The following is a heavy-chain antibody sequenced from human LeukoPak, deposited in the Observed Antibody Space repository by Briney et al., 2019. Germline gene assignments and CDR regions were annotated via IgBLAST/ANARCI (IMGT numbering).Heavy chain of an antibody. D-gene: IGHD3-22*01. CDR3: TRHGDYYYDSSGYSDLFDY. J-gene: IGHJ4*02. CDR2: IRSKANSYAT. CDR1: GFTFSGYG. V-gene: IGHV3-73*01. Sequence: GGSLRLSCATSGFTFSGYGMHWVRQASGKGLEWVGRIRSKANSYATAYAASVKGRFTISRDDSKNTAYLQMNSLKTEDTAVYYCTRHGDYYYDSSGYSDLFDYWGQGTLVTVSS.